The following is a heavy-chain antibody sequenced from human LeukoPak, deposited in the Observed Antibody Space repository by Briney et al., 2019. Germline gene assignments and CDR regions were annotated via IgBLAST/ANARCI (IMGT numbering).Heavy chain of an antibody. D-gene: IGHD2-21*01. CDR3: ARGIRRIGGAKGYFDY. J-gene: IGHJ4*02. CDR2: INHSGST. CDR1: GGSFSGYY. Sequence: KPSETLSLTCAVYGGSFSGYYGSWIRQPPGKGLEWIGEINHSGSTNYNPSLKSRVTISVDTSKNQFSLKLSSVTAADTAVYYCARGIRRIGGAKGYFDYWGQGTLVTVSS. V-gene: IGHV4-34*01.